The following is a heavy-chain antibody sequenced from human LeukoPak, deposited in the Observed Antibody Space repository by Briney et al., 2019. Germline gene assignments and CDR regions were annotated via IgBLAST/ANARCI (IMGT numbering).Heavy chain of an antibody. D-gene: IGHD3-22*01. Sequence: PSETLSLTCTVSGGSISGYYWSWIRQPAGKGLEWIGRIYTSGSTNYNPSLKSRVTMSVDTSKNQFSLKLSSVTAADTAVYYCARLQPRSYYDSSGYYDYWGQGTLVTVSS. CDR2: IYTSGST. J-gene: IGHJ4*02. V-gene: IGHV4-4*07. CDR1: GGSISGYY. CDR3: ARLQPRSYYDSSGYYDY.